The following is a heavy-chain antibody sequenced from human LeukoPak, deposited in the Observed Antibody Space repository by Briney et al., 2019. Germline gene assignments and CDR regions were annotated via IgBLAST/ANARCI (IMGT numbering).Heavy chain of an antibody. Sequence: SETLSLTCAIYGGSFSGYYWSWIRQPPGKGLEWIGEINHSGSTNYNPSLKSRVTISVDTSKNQFSLKLSSVTAADTAVYYCANLPYYYYGMDVWGQGTTVTVSS. CDR2: INHSGST. V-gene: IGHV4-34*01. CDR1: GGSFSGYY. J-gene: IGHJ6*02. CDR3: ANLPYYYYGMDV.